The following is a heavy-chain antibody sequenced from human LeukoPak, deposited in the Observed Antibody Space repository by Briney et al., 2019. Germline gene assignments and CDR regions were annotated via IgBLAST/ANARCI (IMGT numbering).Heavy chain of an antibody. CDR1: GGSISSGSYY. CDR2: IYTSGST. D-gene: IGHD2/OR15-2a*01. CDR3: ARDTSVVRDAFDI. Sequence: SETLSLTCTVSGGSISSGSYYWSWIRQPAGKGLEWTGRIYTSGSTNYNPSLKSRVTISVDTSKNQFSLKLSSVTAADTAVYYCARDTSVVRDAFDIWGQGTMVTVSS. V-gene: IGHV4-61*02. J-gene: IGHJ3*02.